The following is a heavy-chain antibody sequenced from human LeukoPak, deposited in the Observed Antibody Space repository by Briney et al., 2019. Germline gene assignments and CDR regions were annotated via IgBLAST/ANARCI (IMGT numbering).Heavy chain of an antibody. CDR1: GGSISSYY. J-gene: IGHJ4*02. CDR2: IYYSGST. Sequence: SETLSLTCTVSGGSISSYYWSWIRQPPGKGLEWIGYIYYSGSTNYNPSLKSRVTISVDTSKNQFSLKLSSVTAADTAVYYCARGGGYWGQGTLVTVSS. CDR3: ARGGGY. V-gene: IGHV4-59*01. D-gene: IGHD3-10*01.